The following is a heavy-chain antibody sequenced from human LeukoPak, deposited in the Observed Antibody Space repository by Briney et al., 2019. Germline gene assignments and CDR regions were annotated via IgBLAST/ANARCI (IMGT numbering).Heavy chain of an antibody. J-gene: IGHJ3*02. D-gene: IGHD2-21*01. CDR2: IFYNENT. V-gene: IGHV4-31*03. Sequence: PPETLSLPCTVSGDSISIGGYYWSWIRQHPGKGLEWIGYIFYNENTYYNPSHKSRLTISGDTYENQFSLKLSSVTAADTAVYYCVRNCDWYNAFDIWGERTSVTVSS. CDR1: GDSISIGGYY. CDR3: VRNCDWYNAFDI.